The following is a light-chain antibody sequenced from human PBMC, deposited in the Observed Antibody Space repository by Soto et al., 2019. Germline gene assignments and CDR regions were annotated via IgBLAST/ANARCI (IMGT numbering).Light chain of an antibody. J-gene: IGKJ4*01. CDR2: AAP. CDR3: QQLNSYPLT. CDR1: QGISSY. V-gene: IGKV1-9*01. Sequence: DIQLTQSPSFLSASVGDRVTITCRASQGISSYLAWYQQKPGKAPKLLIYAAPTLQSGVPSRFSGSGSGTDFTLTISSLQPEDFATYYCQQLNSYPLTFGGGTKVDIK.